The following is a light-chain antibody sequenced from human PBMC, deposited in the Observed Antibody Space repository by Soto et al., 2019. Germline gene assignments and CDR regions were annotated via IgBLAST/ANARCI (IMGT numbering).Light chain of an antibody. J-gene: IGKJ4*01. CDR3: QQYSTWPLT. Sequence: EVVMTQSPATLSVSPGERATRSCRASQSVSSTLAWYQQKPGQAPRLLIYGASTRATGIPARFSGSGSGTEFTLTISSLQSQDFAVYYCQQYSTWPLTFGGGTKVEIK. CDR1: QSVSST. CDR2: GAS. V-gene: IGKV3-15*01.